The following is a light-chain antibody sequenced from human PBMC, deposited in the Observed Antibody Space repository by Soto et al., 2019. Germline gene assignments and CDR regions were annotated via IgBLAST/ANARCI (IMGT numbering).Light chain of an antibody. Sequence: EDVLTQSPGTLSLSTGESATLSCRSSQSVSSNYLAWYQQKPGQAPRLLIYGASNRATAIPDRFSGSGSGTDFTLTISRLEPEDFAVYYCQQSDDSPGTFGQGTKVDI. V-gene: IGKV3-20*01. CDR3: QQSDDSPGT. CDR1: QSVSSNY. J-gene: IGKJ1*01. CDR2: GAS.